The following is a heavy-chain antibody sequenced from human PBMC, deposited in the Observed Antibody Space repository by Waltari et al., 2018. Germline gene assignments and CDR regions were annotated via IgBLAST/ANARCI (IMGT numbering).Heavy chain of an antibody. CDR3: ARDSGSGSYAPINWFDP. J-gene: IGHJ5*02. V-gene: IGHV4-39*07. CDR2: IYYSGST. D-gene: IGHD3-10*01. Sequence: QLQLQESGPGLVKPSETLSLTCTVSGGSISSSSYYWGWIRQPPGKGLEWIGSIYYSGSTYYNPSLKSRVTISVDTSKNQFSLKLSSVTAADTAVYYCARDSGSGSYAPINWFDPWGQGTLVTVSS. CDR1: GGSISSSSYY.